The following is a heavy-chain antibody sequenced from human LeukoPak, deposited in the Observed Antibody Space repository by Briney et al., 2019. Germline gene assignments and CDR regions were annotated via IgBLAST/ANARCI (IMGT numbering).Heavy chain of an antibody. Sequence: SETLSLTCTVSGYSISSGYYWGWIRQPPGKGLEWIGSIYHSGSTYYNPSLKSRVTISVDTSKNQFSLKLSSVTAADTAVYYCAKAAAGFTDALDIWGQGTTVTVSS. D-gene: IGHD6-13*01. V-gene: IGHV4-38-2*02. CDR1: GYSISSGYY. J-gene: IGHJ3*02. CDR2: IYHSGST. CDR3: AKAAAGFTDALDI.